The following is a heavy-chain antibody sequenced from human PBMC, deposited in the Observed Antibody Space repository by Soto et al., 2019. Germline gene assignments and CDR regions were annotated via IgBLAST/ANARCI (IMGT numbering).Heavy chain of an antibody. Sequence: QVQLVESGGGVVQPGKSLRLSCAASGSTFSSDAMHWVRQAPGKGLEWVAVIPYDGSYQYYADSVRGRFTISRDNSKNMLYLRMNSLRADDTAVYYCARDVGTQLDFWSTSGMDVWGQGTTVTVSS. D-gene: IGHD3-3*01. CDR2: IPYDGSYQ. V-gene: IGHV3-30*04. J-gene: IGHJ6*02. CDR3: ARDVGTQLDFWSTSGMDV. CDR1: GSTFSSDA.